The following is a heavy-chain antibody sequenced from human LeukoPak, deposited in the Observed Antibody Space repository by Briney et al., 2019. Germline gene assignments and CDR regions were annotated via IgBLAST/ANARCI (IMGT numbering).Heavy chain of an antibody. J-gene: IGHJ4*02. Sequence: GGSLRLSCAASGFTFSSYAMSWVRQAPGKGLEWVSVISGNDDTYYADSVKGRFIISRDDAENSLFLQMNSLRAEDTAVYYCASECIAAAWSVDYWGQGTLVTVSS. V-gene: IGHV3-23*01. D-gene: IGHD6-13*01. CDR1: GFTFSSYA. CDR3: ASECIAAAWSVDY. CDR2: ISGNDDT.